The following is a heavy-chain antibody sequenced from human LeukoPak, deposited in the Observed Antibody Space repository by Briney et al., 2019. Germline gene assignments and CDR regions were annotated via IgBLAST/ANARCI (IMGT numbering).Heavy chain of an antibody. J-gene: IGHJ4*02. CDR3: AREYSSSSGSVSDY. Sequence: PGGSLRLSCAASGFTVSSNYMSWVRQAPGKGLEWVSYITSSSSTIYYADSVKGRFTISRDNAKNSLYLQMNSLRDEDTAVYYCAREYSSSSGSVSDYWGQGTLVTVSS. CDR1: GFTVSSNY. V-gene: IGHV3-48*02. D-gene: IGHD6-6*01. CDR2: ITSSSSTI.